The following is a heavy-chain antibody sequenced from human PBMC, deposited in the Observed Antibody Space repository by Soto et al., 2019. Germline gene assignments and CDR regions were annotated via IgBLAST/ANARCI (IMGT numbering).Heavy chain of an antibody. CDR3: ARDRDGSGGNGSGMDV. D-gene: IGHD6-25*01. J-gene: IGHJ6*02. CDR1: CGTINRADYY. Sequence: QVQLQASGPGLVKPSQTLSLNCTVSCGTINRADYYWSWIRQPPRKGLEWVGYIFFTGSTSYNLSLRSRLSLSLDTSKNQFSLKLSSVTAADTAGYVCARDRDGSGGNGSGMDVWGQGTTVTVSS. CDR2: IFFTGST. V-gene: IGHV4-30-4*01.